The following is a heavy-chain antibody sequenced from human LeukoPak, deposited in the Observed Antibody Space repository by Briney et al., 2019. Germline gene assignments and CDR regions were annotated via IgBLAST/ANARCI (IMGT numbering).Heavy chain of an antibody. CDR2: INHSGST. V-gene: IGHV4-34*01. CDR1: GGSFSGYY. J-gene: IGHJ4*02. CDR3: ARGGIQLRDY. D-gene: IGHD5-18*01. Sequence: SETLSLTCAVYGGSFSGYYRSWIRQPPGKGLEWIGEINHSGSTNYNPSLKSRVTISVDTSKNQFSLKLSSVTAADTAVYYCARGGIQLRDYWGQGTLVTVSS.